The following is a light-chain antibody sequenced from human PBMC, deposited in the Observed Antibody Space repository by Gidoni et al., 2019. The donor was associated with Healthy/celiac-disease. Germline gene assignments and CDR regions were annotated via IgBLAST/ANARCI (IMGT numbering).Light chain of an antibody. Sequence: EIVFTQSPGTLSLSPGESATLTCRASPSVSSSYLAWYQPKPGQAPRLLIYGASSRATGIPNSFSGSGSGTDFTLTISRLEPEDFAVYYCQQYGSSRYTFGQGTKLEIK. CDR1: PSVSSSY. CDR3: QQYGSSRYT. CDR2: GAS. V-gene: IGKV3-20*01. J-gene: IGKJ2*01.